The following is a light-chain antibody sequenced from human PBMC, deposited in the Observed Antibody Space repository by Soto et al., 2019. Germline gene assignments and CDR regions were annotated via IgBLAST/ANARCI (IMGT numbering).Light chain of an antibody. CDR3: QQYGSSPYT. Sequence: EIVLTQSPGTLSLSPGERATLSCRASQSVSSNNLAWYQHKPGQAPRLLIYGPSSRATGIPDRFSGSGSGTDFTLTISRLEPEDFAVYYCQQYGSSPYTFGQGTKLEIK. CDR1: QSVSSNN. J-gene: IGKJ2*01. CDR2: GPS. V-gene: IGKV3-20*01.